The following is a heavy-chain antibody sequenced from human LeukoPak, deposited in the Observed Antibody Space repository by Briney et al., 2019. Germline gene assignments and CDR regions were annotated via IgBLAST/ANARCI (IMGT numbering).Heavy chain of an antibody. CDR3: ARGQYGGNYFFDQ. Sequence: GASVKVSCKTAGYAFSSSEINWVRQAPGQGLEWVGWMHPNSGKTGSAHKFQGRVTMTRDTSTSTAYMELSSLTSEDTAVFYCARGQYGGNYFFDQWGQGTLIIVSS. V-gene: IGHV1-8*02. D-gene: IGHD4-23*01. CDR2: MHPNSGKT. CDR1: GYAFSSSE. J-gene: IGHJ4*02.